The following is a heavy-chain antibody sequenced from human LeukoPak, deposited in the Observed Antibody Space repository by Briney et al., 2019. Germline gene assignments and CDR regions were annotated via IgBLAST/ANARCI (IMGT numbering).Heavy chain of an antibody. CDR3: ARGYCTNGVCRWGAFDI. J-gene: IGHJ3*02. CDR1: GFTFSSYS. V-gene: IGHV3-74*01. Sequence: GGSLRLSCAASGFTFSSYSMNWVRQAPGKGLVWVSRINSDGSSTSYADSVKGRFTISRDNAKNTLYLQMNSLRAEDTAVYYCARGYCTNGVCRWGAFDIWGQGTMVTVSS. D-gene: IGHD2-8*01. CDR2: INSDGSST.